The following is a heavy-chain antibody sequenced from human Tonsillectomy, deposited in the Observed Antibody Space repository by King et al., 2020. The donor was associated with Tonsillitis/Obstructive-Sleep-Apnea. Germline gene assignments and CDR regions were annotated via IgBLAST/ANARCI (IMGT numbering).Heavy chain of an antibody. J-gene: IGHJ6*03. CDR3: TLGGYDYVWGSYRLPYYMDV. CDR2: IKSKTDGGTT. V-gene: IGHV3-15*01. CDR1: GFTFSNAW. D-gene: IGHD3-16*02. Sequence: VQLVESGGGLVKPGGSLRLSCAASGFTFSNAWMSWVRQAPGKGLEWVGRIKSKTDGGTTDYAAPVKGRFTISRDDSKNTLYLQMNSLKTEDTAVYYFTLGGYDYVWGSYRLPYYMDVWGKGTTVTVSS.